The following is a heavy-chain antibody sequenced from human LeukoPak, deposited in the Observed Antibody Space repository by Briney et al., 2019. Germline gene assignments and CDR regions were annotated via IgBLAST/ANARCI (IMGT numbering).Heavy chain of an antibody. CDR1: GFAFSSYG. CDR2: IRYDGSNK. V-gene: IGHV3-30*02. CDR3: AKDKRYLGKESYYFDY. J-gene: IGHJ4*02. D-gene: IGHD3-9*01. Sequence: SGGSLRLSCAASGFAFSSYGMHWVRQAPGKGLEWVAFIRYDGSNKYYADSVKGRFTISRDNSKNTLYPQMNSLRAEDTAVYYCAKDKRYLGKESYYFDYWGQGTLVTVSS.